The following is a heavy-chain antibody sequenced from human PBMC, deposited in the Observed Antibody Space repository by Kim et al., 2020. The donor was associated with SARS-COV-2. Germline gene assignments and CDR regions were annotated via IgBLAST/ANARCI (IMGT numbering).Heavy chain of an antibody. CDR3: TKRSSDYGGTFDY. J-gene: IGHJ4*02. CDR2: ISGSGVFT. V-gene: IGHV3-23*01. Sequence: GGSLRLSCAASGFTFSSYAMTWVRQTPGKGLEWVSSISGSGVFTHYADSVKGRFTISRDNSENTLYLQVNSLRAEDTAVYSCTKRSSDYGGTFDYWGQGTLVTVTS. D-gene: IGHD5-12*01. CDR1: GFTFSSYA.